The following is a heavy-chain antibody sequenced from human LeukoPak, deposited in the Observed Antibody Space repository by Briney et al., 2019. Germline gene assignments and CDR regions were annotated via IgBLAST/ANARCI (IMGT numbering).Heavy chain of an antibody. CDR3: AKDYDFWSGYLFVN. CDR2: IRYDGSNK. D-gene: IGHD3-3*01. CDR1: GLTVSSSC. J-gene: IGHJ4*02. Sequence: GGSLRLSCAVSGLTVSSSCMTWVRQAPGKGLEWVAFIRYDGSNKYYADSVKGRFTISRDNSKNTLYLQMNSLRAEDTAVYYCAKDYDFWSGYLFVNWGQGTLVTVSS. V-gene: IGHV3-30*02.